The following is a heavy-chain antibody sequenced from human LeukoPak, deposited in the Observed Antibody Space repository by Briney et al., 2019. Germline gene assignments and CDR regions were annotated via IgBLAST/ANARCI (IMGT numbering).Heavy chain of an antibody. J-gene: IGHJ4*02. V-gene: IGHV3-33*01. CDR3: ASGTYYYDSSGYLAY. CDR2: IWYDGSNK. Sequence: PGRSLRLSCAASGFTFSSYGMHWVRQAPGKGLEWVAVIWYDGSNKYYADSVKGRFTISRDNSKNTLYLQMNSLRAEDTAVYYCASGTYYYDSSGYLAYWGQGTLVTVSS. CDR1: GFTFSSYG. D-gene: IGHD3-22*01.